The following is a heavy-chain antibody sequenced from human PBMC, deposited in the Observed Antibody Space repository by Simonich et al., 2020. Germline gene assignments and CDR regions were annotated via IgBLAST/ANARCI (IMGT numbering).Heavy chain of an antibody. Sequence: QVQLVQSGAEVKKPGASVKVSCKASGYTFTGYYMHWVRQAPGQGLGWMGWRNPKRGGKNYAQKFQGRVTMTRDTSISTAYMELSRLRSDDTAVYYCASSKRGYNWNDFDYWGQGTLVTVSS. J-gene: IGHJ4*02. CDR3: ASSKRGYNWNDFDY. V-gene: IGHV1-2*02. D-gene: IGHD1-1*01. CDR1: GYTFTGYY. CDR2: RNPKRGGK.